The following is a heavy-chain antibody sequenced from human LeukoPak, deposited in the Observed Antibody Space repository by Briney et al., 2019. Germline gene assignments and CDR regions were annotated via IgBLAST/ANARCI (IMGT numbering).Heavy chain of an antibody. Sequence: SVTVSFTASGGTFINYDFTFTSYALSGGGRAPGHGLEWMGGIIPIYGRADDAQKFQGRVTITPDQSTRTVTMPLSSLRSEDTAVYYCAGFFYYNSNDAFDIWRQGTVLTVS. CDR1: GGTFINYDFTFTSYA. CDR3: AGFFYYNSNDAFDI. CDR2: IIPIYGRA. V-gene: IGHV1-69*01. D-gene: IGHD2/OR15-2a*01. J-gene: IGHJ3*02.